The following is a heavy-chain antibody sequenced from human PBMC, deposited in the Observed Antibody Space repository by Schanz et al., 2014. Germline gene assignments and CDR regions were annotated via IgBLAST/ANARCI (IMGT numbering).Heavy chain of an antibody. CDR1: GFGFSSYS. CDR2: ISGSSRTI. J-gene: IGHJ4*02. V-gene: IGHV3-48*01. Sequence: EVQLVESGGGLIQPGGSLRLSCAASGFGFSSYSMNWVRQAPGKGLEWVSYISGSSRTIYYADSMKGRFTVSRDNAENARYLQTNSLRAEDAAVYYCARDHTTDSDGSAGPPIDYWGQGTLLTVSA. CDR3: ARDHTTDSDGSAGPPIDY. D-gene: IGHD4-4*01.